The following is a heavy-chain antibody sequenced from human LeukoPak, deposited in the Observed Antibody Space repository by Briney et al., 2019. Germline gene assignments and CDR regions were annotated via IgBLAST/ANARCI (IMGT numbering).Heavy chain of an antibody. CDR2: ISSSGSTI. J-gene: IGHJ1*01. CDR3: ANFLPLAAAGTSYFQH. CDR1: GFTFSSYE. V-gene: IGHV3-48*03. Sequence: GGSLRLSCAASGFTFSSYEMNWVRQAPGKGLEWVSYISSSGSTIYYADSVKGRFTISRDNAKNSLYLQMNSLRAEDTAVYYCANFLPLAAAGTSYFQHWGQGTLVTVSS. D-gene: IGHD6-13*01.